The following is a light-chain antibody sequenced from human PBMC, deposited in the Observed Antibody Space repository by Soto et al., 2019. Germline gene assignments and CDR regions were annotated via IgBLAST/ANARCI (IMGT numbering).Light chain of an antibody. CDR1: SSXXGGYNY. CDR3: SSYTSSSTPVV. V-gene: IGLV2-14*01. CDR2: EVS. J-gene: IGLJ2*01. Sequence: QSALTQPASVSGSPGQSITISCTGTSSXXGGYNYVSWYQQHPGKAPKLMIYEVSNRPSGVSNRFSGSKSGNTASLTISGXXXXXXXXXYCSSYTSSSTPVVFGGGTKLTVL.